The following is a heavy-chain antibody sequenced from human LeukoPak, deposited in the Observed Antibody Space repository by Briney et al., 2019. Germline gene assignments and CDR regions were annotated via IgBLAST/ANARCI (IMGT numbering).Heavy chain of an antibody. Sequence: GGSLRLSCAASGFTFSSYAMSWVRQAPGKGLEWVSAISGSGGSTYYADSVKGRFTISRDISKNTLYLQMNSLRAEDTAVYYCAKAIGLRTLFDYWGQGTLVTVSS. J-gene: IGHJ4*02. D-gene: IGHD2/OR15-2a*01. CDR2: ISGSGGST. V-gene: IGHV3-23*01. CDR1: GFTFSSYA. CDR3: AKAIGLRTLFDY.